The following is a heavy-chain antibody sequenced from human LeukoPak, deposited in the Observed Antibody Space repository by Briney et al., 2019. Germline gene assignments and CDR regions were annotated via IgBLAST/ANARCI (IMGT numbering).Heavy chain of an antibody. D-gene: IGHD2-21*02. V-gene: IGHV3-9*01. Sequence: PGRSLRLSCAASGFTFDDYAMHWVRQVPGKGLEWVSGITWNSGRIAYADSVKGRFTISRDNAKNSLYLQMNSLRAEDTALYYCAKGVTTIRGWFDPWGQGTLVTVSS. CDR3: AKGVTTIRGWFDP. J-gene: IGHJ5*02. CDR1: GFTFDDYA. CDR2: ITWNSGRI.